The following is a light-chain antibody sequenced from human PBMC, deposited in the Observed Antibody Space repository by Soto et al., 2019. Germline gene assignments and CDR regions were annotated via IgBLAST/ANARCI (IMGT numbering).Light chain of an antibody. V-gene: IGKV3-20*01. CDR1: QSLSSSF. CDR2: GAS. J-gene: IGKJ1*01. Sequence: EIVLTQSPGTLSLSPGPRAPLSCRASQSLSSSFLAWYQQKPGQAPRLLIYGASSRAAGVPDRFSGSWSGTDFTLTISSLEPEDFAVYFCHQFATSRTFGQGTKVDIK. CDR3: HQFATSRT.